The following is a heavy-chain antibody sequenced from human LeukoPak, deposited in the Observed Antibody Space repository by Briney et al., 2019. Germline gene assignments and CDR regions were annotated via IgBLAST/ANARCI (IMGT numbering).Heavy chain of an antibody. CDR2: INPNSGGT. CDR1: GYTFTGYY. CDR3: ARDLLTMKASNDY. D-gene: IGHD4/OR15-4a*01. Sequence: ASVKVSCKASGYTFTGYYMHWVRQAPGQGLEWMGWINPNSGGTNYAQKFQGRVTMTRDTSISTAYMELSRLRSDDTAVYYCARDLLTMKASNDYWGQGTLVTVSS. V-gene: IGHV1-2*02. J-gene: IGHJ4*02.